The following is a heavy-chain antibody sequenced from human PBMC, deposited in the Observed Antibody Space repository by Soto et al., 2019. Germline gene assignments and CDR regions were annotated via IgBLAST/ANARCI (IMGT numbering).Heavy chain of an antibody. Sequence: LRLSCAASGFTFSSYAMHWVRQAPGKGLEWVAVISYDGSNKYYADSVKGRFTISRDNSKNTLYLQMNSLRAEDTAVYYCAGNIVVVPAANSDWFDPWGQGTLVTVSS. V-gene: IGHV3-30-3*01. CDR2: ISYDGSNK. J-gene: IGHJ5*02. CDR3: AGNIVVVPAANSDWFDP. D-gene: IGHD2-2*01. CDR1: GFTFSSYA.